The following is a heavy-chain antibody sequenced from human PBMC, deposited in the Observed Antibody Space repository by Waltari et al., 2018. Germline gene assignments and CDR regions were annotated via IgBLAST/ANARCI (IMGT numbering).Heavy chain of an antibody. CDR2: INHRGST. D-gene: IGHD2-15*01. Sequence: QVQLQQWGAGLLKPSETLSLTCAVYGGSFSGYYWCWIRQPPGKGLEWIGEINHRGSTNCNPSLKRRVTRSVDTAKNQFALKLSSVTAADTAVDYCARDRTRYGSGGSCYSAWFDPWGQGTLVTVSS. J-gene: IGHJ5*02. CDR3: ARDRTRYGSGGSCYSAWFDP. CDR1: GGSFSGYY. V-gene: IGHV4-34*01.